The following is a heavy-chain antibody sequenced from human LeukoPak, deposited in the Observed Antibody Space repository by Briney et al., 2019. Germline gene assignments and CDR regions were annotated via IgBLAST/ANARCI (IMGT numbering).Heavy chain of an antibody. CDR3: AKSRVGYDY. Sequence: GGSLRLSCAASGFTFSSYVMSWVRQAPGQGLEWVSTITGSGGNTYYADSVKGRFTISRDNSRNTLYLQMNSLRAEDTAVYYCAKSRVGYDYWGQGTLVTVSS. CDR1: GFTFSSYV. V-gene: IGHV3-23*01. J-gene: IGHJ4*02. D-gene: IGHD5-12*01. CDR2: ITGSGGNT.